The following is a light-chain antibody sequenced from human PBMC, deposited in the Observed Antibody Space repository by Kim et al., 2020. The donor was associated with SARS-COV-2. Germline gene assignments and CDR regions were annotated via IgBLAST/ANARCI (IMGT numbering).Light chain of an antibody. CDR1: VLATKY. CDR3: YSAADNAWV. Sequence: VSPEQTARLTCPGSVLATKYARWFQQKPGQAPVLVIYKDSERPSGIPERFSGSSSGTTVTLTISGAQVEDEADYYCYSAADNAWVFGGGTQLTVL. V-gene: IGLV3-27*01. CDR2: KDS. J-gene: IGLJ3*02.